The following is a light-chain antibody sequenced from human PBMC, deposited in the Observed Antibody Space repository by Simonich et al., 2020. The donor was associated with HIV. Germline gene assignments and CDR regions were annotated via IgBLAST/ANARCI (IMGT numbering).Light chain of an antibody. CDR2: WAS. Sequence: DIVMTQSPDSLAVSLGERATINCKSSQSVLYSSNNRNYLAWYQQKPGQPPKLLIYWASTRESGVPDRFSGSGSGTDFTLTISSLQAEDVAVYYCQQYSNTMYTFGQGTKLKIK. CDR1: QSVLYSSNNRNY. V-gene: IGKV4-1*01. CDR3: QQYSNTMYT. J-gene: IGKJ2*01.